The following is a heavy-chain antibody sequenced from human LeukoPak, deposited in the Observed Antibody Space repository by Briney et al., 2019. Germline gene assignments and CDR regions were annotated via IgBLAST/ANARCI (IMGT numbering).Heavy chain of an antibody. CDR1: GYTFASHS. CDR3: ARGGLAAAGTWDF. J-gene: IGHJ4*02. D-gene: IGHD6-13*01. V-gene: IGHV1-18*01. Sequence: GASVKVSCKSSGYTFASHSISWVRQAPGQGLGWMGWISGYSGDTDYAQKVQGRVTMTRDTSTSTAYMELRSLKSDDTAVYYCARGGLAAAGTWDFWGQGTVVNVSS. CDR2: ISGYSGDT.